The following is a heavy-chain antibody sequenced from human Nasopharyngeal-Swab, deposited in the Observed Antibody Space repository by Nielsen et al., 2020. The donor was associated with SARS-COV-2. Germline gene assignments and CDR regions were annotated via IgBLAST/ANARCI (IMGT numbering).Heavy chain of an antibody. CDR2: INPNSGGT. Sequence: ASVKVSCKASGYTFTGYYMHWVRQAPGQGLEWMGWINPNSGGTNYAQKFQGWVTMTRDTSISTAYMELSRLRSDDTAVYYCARDRVSAYYYDSSGTDAFDIWGQGTTVTVSS. D-gene: IGHD3-22*01. J-gene: IGHJ3*02. CDR3: ARDRVSAYYYDSSGTDAFDI. CDR1: GYTFTGYY. V-gene: IGHV1-2*04.